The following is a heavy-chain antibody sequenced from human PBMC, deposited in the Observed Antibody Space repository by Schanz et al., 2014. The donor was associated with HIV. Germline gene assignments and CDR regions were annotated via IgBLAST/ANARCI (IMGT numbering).Heavy chain of an antibody. CDR3: AREDHYDDGTYYQGAFDI. Sequence: VQLVESGGGVVQPGKSLRLSCAASGFTFSSYSMNWVRQAPGKGLEWIAHISLSSGTKYNADSVKGRFTISRDNAKASVYLQMNSLRDEDTAVYYCAREDHYDDGTYYQGAFDIWGQGTMVTVSS. D-gene: IGHD3-22*01. CDR2: ISLSSGTK. V-gene: IGHV3-48*02. CDR1: GFTFSSYS. J-gene: IGHJ3*02.